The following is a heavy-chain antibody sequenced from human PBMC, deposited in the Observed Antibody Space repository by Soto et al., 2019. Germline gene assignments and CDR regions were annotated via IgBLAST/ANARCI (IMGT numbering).Heavy chain of an antibody. CDR3: ARWSYLDY. J-gene: IGHJ4*02. CDR2: ISGSDGKT. D-gene: IGHD3-3*01. Sequence: GSLRLSCAASGXSFGSYSLSWVRQAPGKGLEWVSTISGSDGKTFYADSVKGRFSIYRDTSQSTLHLKLNSLTADDTAMYYCARWSYLDYWGQGTRGTVSS. V-gene: IGHV3-23*01. CDR1: GXSFGSYS.